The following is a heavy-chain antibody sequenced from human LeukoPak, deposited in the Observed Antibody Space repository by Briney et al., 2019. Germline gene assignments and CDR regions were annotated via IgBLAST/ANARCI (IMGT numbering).Heavy chain of an antibody. V-gene: IGHV4-4*07. CDR3: ASEGHNWGSLVY. Sequence: PSETLSLTCTVSGGTISSYYWSWIRQPAGKGLEWIGRIYTSGSTNYNPSLKSRVTMSVDTSKNQFSLKLSSVTAADTAVYYCASEGHNWGSLVYWGQGTPVTASS. CDR2: IYTSGST. CDR1: GGTISSYY. D-gene: IGHD7-27*01. J-gene: IGHJ4*02.